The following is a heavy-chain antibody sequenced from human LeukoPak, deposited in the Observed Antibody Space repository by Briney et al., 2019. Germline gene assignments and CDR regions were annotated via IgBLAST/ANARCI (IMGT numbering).Heavy chain of an antibody. D-gene: IGHD2-15*01. Sequence: SETLSLTCTVSGYSISSGYHWGWIRQPPGQGLEWIGSIYHSGSTYYNPSLKSRVTISVDTSKNQFSLKLRSVTAADTAVYYCARATVVVTNSGFDYWGQGTLVTVSS. CDR3: ARATVVVTNSGFDY. CDR1: GYSISSGYH. CDR2: IYHSGST. V-gene: IGHV4-38-2*02. J-gene: IGHJ4*02.